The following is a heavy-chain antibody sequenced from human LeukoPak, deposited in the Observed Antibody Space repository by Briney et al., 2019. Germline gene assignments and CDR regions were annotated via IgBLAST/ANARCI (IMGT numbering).Heavy chain of an antibody. J-gene: IGHJ4*02. V-gene: IGHV4-39*01. CDR3: ARHAPGRWLQLGAIDY. CDR2: IYHSGST. CDR1: GGSISSSSYY. D-gene: IGHD5-24*01. Sequence: PSETLSLTCTVSGGSISSSSYYWGWIRQPPGKGLEWIGSIYHSGSTYYNPSLKSRVTISVDTSKNQFSLKLSSVTAADTAVYYCARHAPGRWLQLGAIDYWGQGTLVTVSS.